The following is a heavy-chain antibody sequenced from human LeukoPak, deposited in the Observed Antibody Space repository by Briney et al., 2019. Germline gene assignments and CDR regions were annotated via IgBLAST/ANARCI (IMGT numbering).Heavy chain of an antibody. CDR2: TYYRSKWYN. V-gene: IGHV6-1*01. D-gene: IGHD3-10*01. CDR3: ARGGWFGELLVFDY. CDR1: GDSVSSNSAA. J-gene: IGHJ4*02. Sequence: SQTLSLTCAISGDSVSSNSAAWNWIRQSPSRGPEWLGRTYYRSKWYNDYAVSVKSRITINPDTSKNQFSLQLNSVTPEDTAVYYCARGGWFGELLVFDYWGQGTLVTVSS.